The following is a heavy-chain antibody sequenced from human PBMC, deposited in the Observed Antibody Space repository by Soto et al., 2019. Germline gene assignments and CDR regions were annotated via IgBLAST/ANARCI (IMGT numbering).Heavy chain of an antibody. D-gene: IGHD6-6*01. CDR2: ISYDGSNK. Sequence: QVQLVESGGGVVQPGRSLRLSCAASGFTFSSYAMHWVRQAPGKGLEWVAVISYDGSNKYYADSVKGRFTISRDNSKNTLYLQMNSLIAEDTAVYYCARAFSSSSSPDYWGQGTLVTVSS. V-gene: IGHV3-30-3*01. CDR3: ARAFSSSSSPDY. J-gene: IGHJ4*02. CDR1: GFTFSSYA.